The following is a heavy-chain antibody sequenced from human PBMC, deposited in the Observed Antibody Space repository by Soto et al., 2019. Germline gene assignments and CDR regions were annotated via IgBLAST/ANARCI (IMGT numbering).Heavy chain of an antibody. V-gene: IGHV4-59*01. D-gene: IGHD6-6*01. CDR3: ARVGGLAARTFDY. J-gene: IGHJ4*02. CDR1: GGSISDFY. CDR2: IYYSGST. Sequence: LCGGSISDFYWSWIRQPPGKGLEWIGYIYYSGSTNYNPSLKSRVTISVDTSKNQFSLNLRSMSPADTAVYYCARVGGLAARTFDYWGPGTLVTVSS.